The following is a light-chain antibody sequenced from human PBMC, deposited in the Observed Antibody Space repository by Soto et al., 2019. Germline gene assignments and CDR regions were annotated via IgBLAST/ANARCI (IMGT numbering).Light chain of an antibody. Sequence: GDRVTITCRASQSIDNLLAWYQQKPGKAPKLLIYDASGLESGVPSRFSGSGSGTEFTLTISSLQPDDFATYYCXHXXSYSPDAFXQGTKLEIK. CDR1: QSIDNL. J-gene: IGKJ2*01. CDR2: DAS. V-gene: IGKV1-5*01. CDR3: XHXXSYSPDA.